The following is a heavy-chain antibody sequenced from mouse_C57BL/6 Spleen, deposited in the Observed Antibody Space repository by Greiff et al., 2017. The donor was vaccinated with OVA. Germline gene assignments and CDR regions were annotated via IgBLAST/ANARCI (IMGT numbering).Heavy chain of an antibody. CDR3: AREAVEHFDY. V-gene: IGHV1-85*01. CDR2: FYPRDGST. Sequence: VQLQQSGPELVKPGASVKLSCKASGYTFTSYDINWVKQRSGQGLEWIGWFYPRDGSTKYNEKFKGKATLTVDTSSSTAYMELHSLTSEVTAVYYSAREAVEHFDYWGQGTTLTVSS. CDR1: GYTFTSYD. D-gene: IGHD6-1*01. J-gene: IGHJ2*01.